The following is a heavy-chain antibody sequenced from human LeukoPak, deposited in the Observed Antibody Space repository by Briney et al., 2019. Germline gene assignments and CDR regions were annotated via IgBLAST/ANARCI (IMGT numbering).Heavy chain of an antibody. V-gene: IGHV3-21*01. D-gene: IGHD1-26*01. Sequence: TGGSLRLSCAASGFTFSSTSMNWVRQAPGKGLEWVSSISSGSSYIFYADSVKGRFTISRDNAKNSLYLQMNSLRAEDTAVYYCAREFFDREGGTTVLDYWGQGTLVTVSS. J-gene: IGHJ4*02. CDR1: GFTFSSTS. CDR2: ISSGSSYI. CDR3: AREFFDREGGTTVLDY.